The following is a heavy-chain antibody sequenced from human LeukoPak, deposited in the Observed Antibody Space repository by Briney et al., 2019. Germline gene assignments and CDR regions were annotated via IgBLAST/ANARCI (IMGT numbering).Heavy chain of an antibody. CDR2: INHSGST. D-gene: IGHD2-2*01. CDR1: GGSFSGYY. Sequence: SETLSLTCAVYGGSFSGYYWNWIRQPPGKGLEWIEEINHSGSTNYNPSLKSRVTISVDTSKNQFSLKLSSVTAAVTAVYYCARGGPDIVVVPAARLHDYYYGMDVWGKGTTVTVSS. J-gene: IGHJ6*04. V-gene: IGHV4-34*01. CDR3: ARGGPDIVVVPAARLHDYYYGMDV.